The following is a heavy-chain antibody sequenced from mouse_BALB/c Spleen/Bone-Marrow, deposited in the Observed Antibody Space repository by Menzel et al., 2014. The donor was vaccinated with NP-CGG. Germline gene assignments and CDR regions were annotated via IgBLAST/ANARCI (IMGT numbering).Heavy chain of an antibody. D-gene: IGHD2-3*01. CDR1: GYSFTGYF. V-gene: IGHV1-20*01. Sequence: VQLQQSGPELVKPGASVKISCKASGYSFTGYFMNWVMQSHGKSLEWIGRINPYNGDTFYNQKFKRKATLTVDNSSSTAYMELRSLTSEDSAVYHCARGWLLSWFAYWGQGTLVTVSA. CDR2: INPYNGDT. J-gene: IGHJ3*01. CDR3: ARGWLLSWFAY.